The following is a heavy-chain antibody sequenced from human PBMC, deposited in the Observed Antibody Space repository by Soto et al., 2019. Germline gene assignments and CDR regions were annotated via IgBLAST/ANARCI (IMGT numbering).Heavy chain of an antibody. Sequence: GGPVKGSSKGSGDTFPIYAKHCGSPAPRPRPQWMGLINAGNGNTEYSQKLQGRVTITRDTSASTAYMELSSLMSEDTAVYYCARGGQAHGDYRFYYYCMDVWGKGTTVTVSS. V-gene: IGHV1-3*01. CDR1: GDTFPIYA. D-gene: IGHD4-17*01. CDR2: INAGNGNT. J-gene: IGHJ6*03. CDR3: ARGGQAHGDYRFYYYCMDV.